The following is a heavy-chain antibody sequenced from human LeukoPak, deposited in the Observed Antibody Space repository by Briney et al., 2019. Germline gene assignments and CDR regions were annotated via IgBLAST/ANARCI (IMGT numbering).Heavy chain of an antibody. Sequence: GRSLRLSCAASGFTFSSYGMHWVRQAPGKGLEWVAVISYDGSNKHYADSVKGRFTISRDNSKNTLYLQMNSLRAEDTAVYYCAKGRPGYCSGGSCYGYVDYWGQGTLVTVSS. J-gene: IGHJ4*02. CDR2: ISYDGSNK. D-gene: IGHD2-15*01. V-gene: IGHV3-30*18. CDR3: AKGRPGYCSGGSCYGYVDY. CDR1: GFTFSSYG.